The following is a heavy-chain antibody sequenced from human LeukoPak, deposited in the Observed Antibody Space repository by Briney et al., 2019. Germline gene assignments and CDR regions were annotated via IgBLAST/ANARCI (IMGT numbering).Heavy chain of an antibody. V-gene: IGHV3-30-3*01. CDR3: ARDLSEKYSIDY. CDR1: RFTFSGYA. Sequence: GRSLRLSCAASRFTFSGYAIRWVRQAPGKGLEWVAFISYDGSIKYYADSVKGRCTISRDNSKNTLNLQINSLRAEDTAVYYCARDLSEKYSIDYWGQGTLVTVSS. D-gene: IGHD2-15*01. CDR2: ISYDGSIK. J-gene: IGHJ4*02.